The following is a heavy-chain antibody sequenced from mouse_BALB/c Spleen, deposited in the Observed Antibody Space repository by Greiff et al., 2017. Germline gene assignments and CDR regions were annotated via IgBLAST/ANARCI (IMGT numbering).Heavy chain of an antibody. CDR1: GYSFTGYF. CDR3: ARPTSYYDCGGFAY. D-gene: IGHD1-1*01. Sequence: DVQLQESGPELVKPGASVKISCKASGYSFTGYFMNWVMQSHGKSLEWIGRINPYNGDTFYNQKFKGKATLTVDKSSSTAHMELRSLASEDSAVYYCARPTSYYDCGGFAYWGQGTLVTVSA. V-gene: IGHV1-20*02. CDR2: INPYNGDT. J-gene: IGHJ3*01.